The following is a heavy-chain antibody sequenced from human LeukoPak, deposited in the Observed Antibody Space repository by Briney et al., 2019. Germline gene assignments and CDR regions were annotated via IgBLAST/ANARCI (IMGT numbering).Heavy chain of an antibody. D-gene: IGHD4-17*01. Sequence: SQTLSLTCTVSGGSIGSGGYYWSWIRQPPGKGLEWIGYIYHSGSTYYNPSLKSRVTISVDRSKNQFSLKLSSVTAADTAVYYCARATEPTSFDPWGQGTLVTVSS. CDR1: GGSIGSGGYY. V-gene: IGHV4-30-2*01. J-gene: IGHJ5*02. CDR3: ARATEPTSFDP. CDR2: IYHSGST.